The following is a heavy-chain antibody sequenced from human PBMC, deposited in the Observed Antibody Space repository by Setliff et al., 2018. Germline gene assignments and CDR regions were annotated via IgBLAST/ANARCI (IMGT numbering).Heavy chain of an antibody. CDR2: IYASGNT. D-gene: IGHD6-19*01. V-gene: IGHV4-61*02. J-gene: IGHJ6*03. Sequence: SETLSLTCTVSGGSFSSDLYYYNWIRQPAGKGLEWIGRIYASGNTNYSPSFKSRVTISVDTSNNQFSLKLDFVTAADTAVYYCAREQWLDPPGYYYMDVWAKGTTVTVSS. CDR3: AREQWLDPPGYYYMDV. CDR1: GGSFSSDLYY.